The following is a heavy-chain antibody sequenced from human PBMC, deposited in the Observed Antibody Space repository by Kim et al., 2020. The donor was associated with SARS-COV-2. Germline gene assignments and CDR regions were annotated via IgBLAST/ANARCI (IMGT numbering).Heavy chain of an antibody. V-gene: IGHV4-34*01. J-gene: IGHJ4*02. CDR2: INHSGST. CDR1: GGSFSGYY. CDR3: ASKVGIGGVIVYFDY. Sequence: SETLSLTCAVYGGSFSGYYWSWIRQPPGKGLEWIGEINHSGSTNYNPALKSRVTISVGTSKNQFSLKLSSVTAADTAVYYCASKVGIGGVIVYFDYWGQGTLVTVPS. D-gene: IGHD3-16*02.